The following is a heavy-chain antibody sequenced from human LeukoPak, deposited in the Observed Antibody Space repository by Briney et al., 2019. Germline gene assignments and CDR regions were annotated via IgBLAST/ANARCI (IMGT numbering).Heavy chain of an antibody. J-gene: IGHJ4*02. CDR2: IKQDGSEK. D-gene: IGHD2-15*01. CDR1: GFTFSSYW. CDR3: ARDRNVVVVAATEFDY. V-gene: IGHV3-7*01. Sequence: GGSLRLSCAASGFTFSSYWMSWVRQAPGEGLEWVANIKQDGSEKYYVDSVKGRFTISRDNSKNTLYLQMNSLRAEDTAVYYCARDRNVVVVAATEFDYWGQGTLVTVSS.